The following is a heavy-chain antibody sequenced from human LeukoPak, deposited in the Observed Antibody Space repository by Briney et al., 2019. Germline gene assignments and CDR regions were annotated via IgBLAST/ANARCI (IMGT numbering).Heavy chain of an antibody. CDR1: GFTVSSNS. Sequence: GGSLRLSCTVSGFTVSSNSMSWVRQAPGKGLEWVSFIYSDNTHYSDSVKGRFTISRDNVENSLYLQMNSLRAEDTAVYYCAKGIRFLEWLPENWGQGTLVTVSS. J-gene: IGHJ4*02. CDR3: AKGIRFLEWLPEN. V-gene: IGHV3-53*01. D-gene: IGHD3-3*01. CDR2: IYSDNT.